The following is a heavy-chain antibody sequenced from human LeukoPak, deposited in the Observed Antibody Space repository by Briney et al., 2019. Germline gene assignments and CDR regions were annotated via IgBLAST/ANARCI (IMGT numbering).Heavy chain of an antibody. J-gene: IGHJ4*02. CDR1: GFTFSSHA. CDR2: ISASGGTT. CDR3: AKGYSSSSSFDY. V-gene: IGHV3-23*01. D-gene: IGHD6-6*01. Sequence: GGSLRLSCAASGFTFSSHAMSWARQAPGKGLEWASAISASGGTTDYADSVKGRFTISRDNSKNTLYLEMNSLRAEDTAIYYCAKGYSSSSSFDYRGQGTLVTVSS.